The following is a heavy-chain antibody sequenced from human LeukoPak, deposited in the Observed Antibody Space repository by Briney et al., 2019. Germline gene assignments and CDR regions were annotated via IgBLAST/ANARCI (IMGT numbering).Heavy chain of an antibody. V-gene: IGHV1-69*13. J-gene: IGHJ5*02. D-gene: IGHD6-13*01. CDR3: AREAAAARFDP. CDR2: IIPIFGTA. CDR1: GGTFSSYA. Sequence: GASVKVSCTASGGTFSSYAISWVRQAPGQGLEWTGGIIPIFGTANYAQKFQGRVTITADESTSTAYMELSSLRSEDTAVYYCAREAAAARFDPWGQGTLVTVSS.